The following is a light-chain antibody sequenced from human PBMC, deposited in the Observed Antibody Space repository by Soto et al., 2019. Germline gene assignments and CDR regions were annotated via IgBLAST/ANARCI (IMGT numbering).Light chain of an antibody. Sequence: DIKMTQSPSCLYASVGDRVTITCQASQNINNYLNWYQQTPGRAPKLLIYDASNLEAGVPSRFMGSGSGTDFTFTIRRLKPEDIATYYCQRYENIPTFCQGTRLENK. J-gene: IGKJ5*01. V-gene: IGKV1-33*01. CDR1: QNINNY. CDR3: QRYENIPT. CDR2: DAS.